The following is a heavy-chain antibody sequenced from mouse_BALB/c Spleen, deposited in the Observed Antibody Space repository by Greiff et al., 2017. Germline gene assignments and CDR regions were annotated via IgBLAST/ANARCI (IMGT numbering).Heavy chain of an antibody. CDR3: TRRSYDYDAMDY. CDR1: GFTFSNYW. D-gene: IGHD2-12*01. V-gene: IGHV6-6*02. CDR2: IRLKSNNYAT. Sequence: EVMLVESGGGLVQPGGSMKLSCVASGFTFSNYWMNWVRQSPEKGLEWVAEIRLKSNNYATHYAESVKGRFTISRDDSKSSVYLQMNNLRAEDTGIYYCTRRSYDYDAMDYWGQGTSVTVSS. J-gene: IGHJ4*01.